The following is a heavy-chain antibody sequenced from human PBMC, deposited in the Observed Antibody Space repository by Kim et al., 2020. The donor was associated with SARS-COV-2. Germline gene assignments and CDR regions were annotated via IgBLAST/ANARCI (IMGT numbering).Heavy chain of an antibody. CDR1: GGTFSSYA. CDR3: ARETTKLELLAEFDY. Sequence: SVKVSCKASGGTFSSYAISWVRQAPGQGLEWMGGIIPIFGTANYAQKFQGRVTITADESTSTAYMELSSLRSEDTAVYYCARETTKLELLAEFDYWGQGTLVTVSS. J-gene: IGHJ4*02. V-gene: IGHV1-69*13. D-gene: IGHD1-7*01. CDR2: IIPIFGTA.